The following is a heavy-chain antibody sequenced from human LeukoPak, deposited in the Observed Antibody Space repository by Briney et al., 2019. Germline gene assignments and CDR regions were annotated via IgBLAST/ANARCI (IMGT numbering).Heavy chain of an antibody. CDR3: AKDQGSFDY. CDR1: GFTFSSYG. Sequence: PGGSLRLSCAASGFTFSSYGMHWVRQAPGKGLEWVAVISYDGSNKYYADSVKGRFTISRDNSKNTLYLQMNSLRAEDTAVYYCAKDQGSFDYWGQGTLVTVSS. J-gene: IGHJ4*02. V-gene: IGHV3-30*18. CDR2: ISYDGSNK.